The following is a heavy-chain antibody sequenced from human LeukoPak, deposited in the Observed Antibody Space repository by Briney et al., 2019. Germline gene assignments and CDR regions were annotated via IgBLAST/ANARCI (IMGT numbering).Heavy chain of an antibody. Sequence: GGSLRLSCAASGFTFSSYSMNWVRQAPGKGLEWVSSISSSSSYIYYADSVKGRFTISRDNSKNTLYLQMNSLRAEDTAVYYCAKDGYNDFWSGPDYYYYYYMDVWGKGTTVTVSS. CDR2: ISSSSSYI. CDR1: GFTFSSYS. J-gene: IGHJ6*03. CDR3: AKDGYNDFWSGPDYYYYYYMDV. D-gene: IGHD3-3*01. V-gene: IGHV3-21*01.